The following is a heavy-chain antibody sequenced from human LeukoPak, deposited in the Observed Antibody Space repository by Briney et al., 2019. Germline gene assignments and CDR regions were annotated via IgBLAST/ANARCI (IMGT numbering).Heavy chain of an antibody. J-gene: IGHJ4*02. CDR1: GAAISDYF. V-gene: IGHV4-4*07. CDR2: ISTTGST. Sequence: SETLSLTCTVSGAAISDYFWSWIRQPAGKDLGWIGRISTTGSTYFNPSLQSRVRMSVDSSKTHFSLRLSSVTAADTAVYYCARSPSTIGWNWGYYFDLWGQGHLVTVSS. CDR3: ARSPSTIGWNWGYYFDL. D-gene: IGHD1-7*01.